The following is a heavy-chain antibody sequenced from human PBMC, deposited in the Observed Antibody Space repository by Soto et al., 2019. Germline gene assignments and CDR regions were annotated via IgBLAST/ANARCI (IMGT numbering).Heavy chain of an antibody. J-gene: IGHJ5*02. CDR3: TTDLVVVVPGGNWFDP. V-gene: IGHV3-15*01. CDR2: IKSKTDGGTT. Sequence: LRLSCAASGFTFSNAWMSWVRQAPGKGLEWVGRIKSKTDGGTTDYAAPVKGRFTISRDDSKNTLYLQMNSLKTEDTAVYYCTTDLVVVVPGGNWFDPWGQGTLVTVSS. CDR1: GFTFSNAW. D-gene: IGHD2-2*01.